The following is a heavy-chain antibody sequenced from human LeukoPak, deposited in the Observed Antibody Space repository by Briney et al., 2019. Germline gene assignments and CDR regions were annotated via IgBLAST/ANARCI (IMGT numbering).Heavy chain of an antibody. CDR2: ISNKANSYTT. V-gene: IGHV3-72*01. CDR1: GCTFSDPY. CDR3: VRVRGGCIFCFDY. Sequence: PVGSLRLSSAPSGCTFSDPYTGWVRQALGEGLEWVGRISNKANSYTTDYAASVKGRFTVTRDYSKNSLSLQMNSLNTEDAAVYYCVRVRGGCIFCFDYWGQGTLVTVSS. D-gene: IGHD2-21*01. J-gene: IGHJ4*02.